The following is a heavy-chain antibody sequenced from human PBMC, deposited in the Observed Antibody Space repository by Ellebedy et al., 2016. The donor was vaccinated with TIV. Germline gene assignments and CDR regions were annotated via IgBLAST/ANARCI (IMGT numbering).Heavy chain of an antibody. Sequence: ASVKVSCKTSGFTFTDYYMHWVRQAPGQGLEWMGWINPNSGDTNYVQKFQGRVTMTRDTSISTAYMELSSLRSDDTAVYYCARTPKYCSSTSCYGPAYGMDVWGQGTTVTVSS. J-gene: IGHJ6*02. CDR1: GFTFTDYY. CDR2: INPNSGDT. D-gene: IGHD2-2*01. CDR3: ARTPKYCSSTSCYGPAYGMDV. V-gene: IGHV1-2*02.